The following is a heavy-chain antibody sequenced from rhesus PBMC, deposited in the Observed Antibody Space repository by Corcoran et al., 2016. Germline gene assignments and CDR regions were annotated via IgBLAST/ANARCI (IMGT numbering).Heavy chain of an antibody. V-gene: IGHV3-178*01. J-gene: IGHJ4*01. CDR1: GSTFSDYL. CDR2: IGNVGGRP. Sequence: EVQLVESGGGLAKPGGSRGLPWAASGSTFSDYLMDWVRRAPGKGLEGVSLIGNVGGRPWYADSVTGRFTMSRENAKNILYLQMDSLRAEDTAVYYCAARRGYWGLGLLVTVSS. CDR3: AARRGY. D-gene: IGHD5-24*01.